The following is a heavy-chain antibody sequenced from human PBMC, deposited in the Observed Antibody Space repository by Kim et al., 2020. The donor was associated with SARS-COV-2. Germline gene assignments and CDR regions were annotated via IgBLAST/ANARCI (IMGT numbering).Heavy chain of an antibody. CDR3: ARMLYYYGSGSYKSTSFDY. Sequence: SETLSLTCTVSGGSISSYYWSWIRQPPGKGLEWIGYIYYSGSTNYNPSLKSRVTISVDTSKNQFSLKLSSVTAADTAVYYCARMLYYYGSGSYKSTSFDYWGQGTLVTFSS. D-gene: IGHD3-10*01. J-gene: IGHJ4*02. CDR2: IYYSGST. CDR1: GGSISSYY. V-gene: IGHV4-59*13.